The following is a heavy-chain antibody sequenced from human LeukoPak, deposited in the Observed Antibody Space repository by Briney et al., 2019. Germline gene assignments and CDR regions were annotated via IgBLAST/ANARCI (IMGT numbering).Heavy chain of an antibody. D-gene: IGHD3-3*01. CDR1: GGSMSGHY. CDR3: ARSLGDDSWVALRGYYYMDV. CDR2: VFDSGNT. V-gene: IGHV4-59*11. Sequence: PSETLSLTCSVPGGSMSGHYWIWIRQPQGKGLEWIGYVFDSGNTNYNPSLKSRVAISFDTASNHFSLKLNSVTASDSGIYFCARSLGDDSWVALRGYYYMDVWGRGTTVTVSS. J-gene: IGHJ6*03.